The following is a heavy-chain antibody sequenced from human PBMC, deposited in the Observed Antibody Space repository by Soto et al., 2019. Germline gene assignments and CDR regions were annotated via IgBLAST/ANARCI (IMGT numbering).Heavy chain of an antibody. D-gene: IGHD2-2*01. Sequence: EVQLVESGGGLVQPGGSLRLSCAASGLSFSSYWMSWVRQVPGKGLEWVANIKPDGSEIYYVDSVKGRFTISRDNAKNSVYLQMNSLSAEDTAMYHCARSISAIPGDNWGQGTLVTVSS. CDR1: GLSFSSYW. V-gene: IGHV3-7*05. J-gene: IGHJ4*02. CDR3: ARSISAIPGDN. CDR2: IKPDGSEI.